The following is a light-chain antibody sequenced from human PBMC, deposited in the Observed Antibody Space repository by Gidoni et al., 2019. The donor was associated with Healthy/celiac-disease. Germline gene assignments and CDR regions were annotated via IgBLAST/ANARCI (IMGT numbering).Light chain of an antibody. CDR1: QDISNY. CDR2: DAS. J-gene: IGKJ3*01. CDR3: QQYENLPFT. Sequence: DIQMTQSPSSQSASVRDSVTITCQASQDISNYLNSYQQKPGKAPNLLVYDASNWQTGFPSRFSGRGSGTDVTFAISSLQHEDIATYYWQQYENLPFTFGPGTKVDIK. V-gene: IGKV1-33*01.